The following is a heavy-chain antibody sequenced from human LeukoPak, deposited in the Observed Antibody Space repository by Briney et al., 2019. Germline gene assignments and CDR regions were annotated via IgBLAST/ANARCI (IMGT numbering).Heavy chain of an antibody. V-gene: IGHV3-15*01. D-gene: IGHD5-18*01. CDR3: TAHRVYKSPFRGYSYGPSYYYYMDV. CDR2: IKSTTDGGTT. J-gene: IGHJ6*03. CDR1: GFSFSNYA. Sequence: GGSLRLSCAASGFSFSNYAMSWVRQAPGKGLEWVGRIKSTTDGGTTDYAAPVKGRFTISRDDSKNTLYLQMSSLKTEDTAVYYCTAHRVYKSPFRGYSYGPSYYYYMDVWGKGTTVTVSS.